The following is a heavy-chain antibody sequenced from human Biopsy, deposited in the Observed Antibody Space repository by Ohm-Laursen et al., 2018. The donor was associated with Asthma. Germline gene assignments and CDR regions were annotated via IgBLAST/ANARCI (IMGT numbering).Heavy chain of an antibody. Sequence: GASVKVSCKASGDSFSNYAISWVRQAPGQGLEWMGGLIPVLGTPDHAQMFEGRVTITADESTSTAYMELSSLSSEDTAVYYCARGYSGSDRIVYYYYGLDVWGQGTTATVSS. CDR1: GDSFSNYA. CDR2: LIPVLGTP. V-gene: IGHV1-69*13. J-gene: IGHJ6*02. CDR3: ARGYSGSDRIVYYYYGLDV. D-gene: IGHD5-12*01.